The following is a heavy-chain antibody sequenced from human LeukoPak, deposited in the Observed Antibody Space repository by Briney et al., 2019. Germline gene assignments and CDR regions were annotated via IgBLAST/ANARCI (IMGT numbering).Heavy chain of an antibody. CDR3: ASPASGGSPTFDY. CDR2: INPNRGGT. CDR1: GYTFTGYY. V-gene: IGHV1-2*02. J-gene: IGHJ4*02. D-gene: IGHD2-15*01. Sequence: GASVKVSCKASGYTFTGYYMHWVRQAPGQRLEWMGWINPNRGGTNYAQKFQGRVTMTRATSISTAYMELSRLRSDYTAVYYGASPASGGSPTFDYWGQGTLVTVSS.